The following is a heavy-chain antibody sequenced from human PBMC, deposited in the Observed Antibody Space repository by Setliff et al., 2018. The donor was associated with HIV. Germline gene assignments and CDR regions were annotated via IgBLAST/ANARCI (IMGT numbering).Heavy chain of an antibody. CDR3: ARDXXERGNDY. CDR1: GYSFSNYG. J-gene: IGHJ4*02. V-gene: IGHV1-3*01. CDR2: INPGRGNT. Sequence: VASVKVSCKASGYSFSNYGIHWVRQAPGQKLEWMGWINPGRGNTKYSQKFQGRFSITRDTSASIVYMELSGLRSEDTALFYCARDXXERGNDYWGQGTLVTVSS. D-gene: IGHD1-26*01.